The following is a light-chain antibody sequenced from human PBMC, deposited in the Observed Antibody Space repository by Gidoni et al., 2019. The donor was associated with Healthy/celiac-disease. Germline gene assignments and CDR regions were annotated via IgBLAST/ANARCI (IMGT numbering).Light chain of an antibody. CDR3: QQSYSTPRCS. Sequence: DIQMTQSPSSLSASVRDRVTITCRASQSISSYLNCYQQKPGKAPKLLIYAASSLQSGVPSRFSGSGSGIDFTVTISSLQPEDFATYYCQQSYSTPRCSFGQGTKLEIK. CDR1: QSISSY. CDR2: AAS. V-gene: IGKV1-39*01. J-gene: IGKJ2*04.